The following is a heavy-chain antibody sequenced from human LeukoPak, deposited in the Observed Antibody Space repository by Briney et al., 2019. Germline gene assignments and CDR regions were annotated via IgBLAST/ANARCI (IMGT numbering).Heavy chain of an antibody. V-gene: IGHV1-2*02. CDR1: GYTFTGYY. Sequence: ASVKVSYKASGYTFTGYYMHWVRQAPGQGLEWMGWINPNSGGTNYAQKFQGRVTMTRDTSISTAYMELSRLRSDDTAVYYCARDTGASGYFRSWGQGTLVTVSS. D-gene: IGHD3-3*01. J-gene: IGHJ4*02. CDR2: INPNSGGT. CDR3: ARDTGASGYFRS.